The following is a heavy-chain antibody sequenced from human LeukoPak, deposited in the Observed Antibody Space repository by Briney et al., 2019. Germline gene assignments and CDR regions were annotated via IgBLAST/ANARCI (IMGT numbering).Heavy chain of an antibody. D-gene: IGHD3-22*01. CDR1: GFTFSSYS. Sequence: GGSLRLSCAASGFTFSSYSMNWVRQAPGKGLEWVSSISSSSSYIYYADSVKGRFTISRDNAKNSLYLQMNSLGAEDTAVYYCARGGPPYYYDSSGYDAFDIWGQGTMVTVSS. CDR3: ARGGPPYYYDSSGYDAFDI. CDR2: ISSSSSYI. V-gene: IGHV3-21*01. J-gene: IGHJ3*02.